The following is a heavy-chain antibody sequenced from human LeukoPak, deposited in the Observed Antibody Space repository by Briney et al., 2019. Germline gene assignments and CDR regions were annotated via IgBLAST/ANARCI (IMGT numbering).Heavy chain of an antibody. Sequence: SETLSLTCTVSGDSISGYYWSWIRQPPGKGLEWIGYVYHTGHTHYSPSLKSRVTISLDTSKNQFSLKLSSVTAADTAVYYCATSSRWGAYYYDSSGYYPFDYWGQGTLVTVSS. CDR2: VYHTGHT. CDR1: GDSISGYY. CDR3: ATSSRWGAYYYDSSGYYPFDY. V-gene: IGHV4-59*08. D-gene: IGHD3-22*01. J-gene: IGHJ4*02.